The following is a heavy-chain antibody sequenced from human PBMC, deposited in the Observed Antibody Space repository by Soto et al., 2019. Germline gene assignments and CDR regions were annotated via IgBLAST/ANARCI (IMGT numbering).Heavy chain of an antibody. V-gene: IGHV6-1*01. Sequence: SQTLSLTCAISGDSVSSNTVAWNWIRQSPSRGLEWLGRTYYRSKWYDDYAESVKSRITINPDTSKNQFSLHLNSVTPEDTAVYYCACVVPAAIGYFDYWGQGTLVTVSS. D-gene: IGHD2-2*02. CDR2: TYYRSKWYD. CDR3: ACVVPAAIGYFDY. CDR1: GDSVSSNTVA. J-gene: IGHJ4*02.